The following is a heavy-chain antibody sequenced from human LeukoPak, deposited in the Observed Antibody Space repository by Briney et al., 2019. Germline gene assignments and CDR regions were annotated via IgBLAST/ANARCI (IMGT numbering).Heavy chain of an antibody. D-gene: IGHD6-19*01. CDR2: ISYDGSTK. V-gene: IGHV3-30*04. CDR3: ARGPSGWYPAFDF. J-gene: IGHJ4*02. Sequence: PGRSLRLSCAASGFTLSTYAIHWVRQAPGKGLEWVAVISYDGSTKNYADSVKGRFTISRDNAKNSLYLQMNSLSAEDTAVYYCARGPSGWYPAFDFWGQGTLVTVSS. CDR1: GFTLSTYA.